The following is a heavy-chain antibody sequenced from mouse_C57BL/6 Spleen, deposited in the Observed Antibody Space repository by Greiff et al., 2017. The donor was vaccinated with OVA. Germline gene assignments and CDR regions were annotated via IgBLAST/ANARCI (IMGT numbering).Heavy chain of an antibody. CDR1: GYTFTSYW. CDR2: INPSNGGT. D-gene: IGHD1-1*01. J-gene: IGHJ4*01. Sequence: VQLQQPGTELVKPGASVKLSCKASGYTFTSYWMHWVKQRPGQGLEWIGNINPSNGGTNYNEKFKSKATLTVDKSSSTAYMQLSSLTSEDSAVYYCASEDYGSSLYYYAMDYWGQGTSVTVSS. V-gene: IGHV1-53*01. CDR3: ASEDYGSSLYYYAMDY.